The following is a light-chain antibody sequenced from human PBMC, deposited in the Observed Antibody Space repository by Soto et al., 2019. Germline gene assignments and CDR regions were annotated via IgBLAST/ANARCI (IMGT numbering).Light chain of an antibody. CDR2: DVS. V-gene: IGLV2-11*01. Sequence: QSVLTQPRSVSGSPGQSVTISCTGTGSDVGGYNFVSWYQQYPGKAPKVMIYDVSKRPSGVPDRFSGSKSGNTASLTISGLQAEDEADYYCCSYAGSYTWVFGGGTKLTVL. CDR3: CSYAGSYTWV. J-gene: IGLJ3*02. CDR1: GSDVGGYNF.